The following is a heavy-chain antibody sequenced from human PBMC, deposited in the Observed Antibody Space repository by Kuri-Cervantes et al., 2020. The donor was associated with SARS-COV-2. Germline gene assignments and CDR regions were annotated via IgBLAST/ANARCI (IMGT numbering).Heavy chain of an antibody. J-gene: IGHJ5*02. D-gene: IGHD2-15*01. CDR1: GFTFDDYG. Sequence: ETLSLTCAASGFTFDDYGMSWVRQAPGKGLEWVSGINWNGGSTGYADSVKGRFTISRDNAKNSLYLQMNSLRAEDTAVYYCAREARAPSSRDWFDPWGQGTLVTVSS. CDR3: AREARAPSSRDWFDP. CDR2: INWNGGST. V-gene: IGHV3-20*04.